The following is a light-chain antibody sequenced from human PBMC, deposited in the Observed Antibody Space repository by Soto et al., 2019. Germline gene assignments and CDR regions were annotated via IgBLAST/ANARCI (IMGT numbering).Light chain of an antibody. V-gene: IGKV3-15*01. CDR1: QSLSSSY. CDR3: QQEKSWPRM. CDR2: GAS. Sequence: EIVLPQSPGSLSLSQRERATLCCRASQSLSSSYLAWYQQKPGQAPSLLIYGASTRATGSPARFRGSGSGTEFTLTISILQSEDFAVLYCQQEKSWPRMFSQGTKVDIK. J-gene: IGKJ1*01.